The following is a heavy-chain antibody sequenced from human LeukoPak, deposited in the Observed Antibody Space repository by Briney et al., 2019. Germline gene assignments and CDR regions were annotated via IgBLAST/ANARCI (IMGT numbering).Heavy chain of an antibody. CDR2: IYYSGST. V-gene: IGHV4-39*01. J-gene: IGHJ4*02. Sequence: SETLSLTRTVSGGSISSSSYYWGWIRQPPGKGLEWIGTIYYSGSTYQNSSLKSRVTISKDTSKNQFSLKLSFVTAADTAVYFCARGWQLSDYFDYWGQGTLVTVSS. CDR1: GGSISSSSYY. D-gene: IGHD4-23*01. CDR3: ARGWQLSDYFDY.